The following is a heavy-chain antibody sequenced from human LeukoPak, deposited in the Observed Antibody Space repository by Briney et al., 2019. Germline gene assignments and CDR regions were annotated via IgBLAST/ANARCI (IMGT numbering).Heavy chain of an antibody. CDR1: GFTFSNYG. CDR3: ARLDSSGWPHGN. V-gene: IGHV3-30*19. Sequence: GGSLRLSCVASGFTFSNYGMHWVRQAPGKGLEWVAVISYDGSNKYYADSVKGRFTISRDNSKNTLYLQMNSLRAEDTAVYYCARLDSSGWPHGNWGQGTLVTVSS. J-gene: IGHJ4*02. D-gene: IGHD6-19*01. CDR2: ISYDGSNK.